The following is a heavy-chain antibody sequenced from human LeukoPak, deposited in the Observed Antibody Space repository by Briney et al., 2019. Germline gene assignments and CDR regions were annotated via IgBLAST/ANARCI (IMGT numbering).Heavy chain of an antibody. V-gene: IGHV3-23*01. CDR3: ARDGRIAVAGSYFDY. D-gene: IGHD6-19*01. CDR1: GFTFTSYS. CDR2: ISGGGGST. J-gene: IGHJ4*02. Sequence: PGGSLRLSCAASGFTFTSYSMNWVRQAPGKGLEWVSTISGGGGSTYYADSVKGRFTISRDNSKNTLYLQMNSLRAEDTAVYYCARDGRIAVAGSYFDYWGQGTLVTVSS.